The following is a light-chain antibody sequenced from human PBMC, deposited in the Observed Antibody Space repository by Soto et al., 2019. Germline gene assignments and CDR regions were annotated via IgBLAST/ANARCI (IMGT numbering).Light chain of an antibody. Sequence: DIVLTQSPGTLSLSLGERATLSCRASQNVSSGYLAWYQQKPGQAPRLLIYDTSGRATGIPDRFSGSGSGTDFTLTISRLEPEDFAVYYCQQYGSSPTFGQGTRLEI. CDR2: DTS. V-gene: IGKV3-20*01. CDR1: QNVSSGY. J-gene: IGKJ5*01. CDR3: QQYGSSPT.